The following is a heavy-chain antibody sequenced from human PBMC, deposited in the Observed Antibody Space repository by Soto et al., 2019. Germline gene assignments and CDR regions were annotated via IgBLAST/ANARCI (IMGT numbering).Heavy chain of an antibody. D-gene: IGHD4-17*01. CDR2: INSDGSST. CDR1: GFTFSSYW. CDR3: ARDLATVMSYYYYYMDV. V-gene: IGHV3-74*01. J-gene: IGHJ6*03. Sequence: GGSLRLSCAASGFTFSSYWMHWVRQAPGKGLVWVSRINSDGSSTSYADSVKGRFTISRDNAKNTLYLQMNSLRAGDTAVYYCARDLATVMSYYYYYMDVWGKGTTVTVSS.